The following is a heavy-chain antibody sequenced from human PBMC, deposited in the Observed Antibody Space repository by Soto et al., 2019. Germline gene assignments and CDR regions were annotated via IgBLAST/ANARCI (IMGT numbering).Heavy chain of an antibody. V-gene: IGHV4-34*01. Sequence: SETLSLTCGVYGGSFSGYYWSWIRQPPGKGLEWIGEIDHSGGTNYKASLKSRVTISADTSKNEFSLKLTSAAAADTAVYYCATSRIQRFYSHGMDVWGQGTTVTVSS. CDR3: ATSRIQRFYSHGMDV. CDR1: GGSFSGYY. J-gene: IGHJ6*02. D-gene: IGHD5-18*01. CDR2: IDHSGGT.